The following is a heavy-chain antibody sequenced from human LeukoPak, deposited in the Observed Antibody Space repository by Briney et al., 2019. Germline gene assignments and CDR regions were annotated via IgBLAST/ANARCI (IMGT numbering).Heavy chain of an antibody. V-gene: IGHV4-59*01. CDR1: GGSISSYY. CDR2: IYYSGST. J-gene: IGHJ3*02. D-gene: IGHD5-24*01. CDR3: ARDQSNGYNSGPDAFDI. Sequence: KPSETLSLTCTVSGGSISSYYWSWIRQPPGKGLEWIGYIYYSGSTNYNPSLKSRVTISVDTSENQFSLKLSSVTAADTAVYYCARDQSNGYNSGPDAFDIWGQGTMVTVSS.